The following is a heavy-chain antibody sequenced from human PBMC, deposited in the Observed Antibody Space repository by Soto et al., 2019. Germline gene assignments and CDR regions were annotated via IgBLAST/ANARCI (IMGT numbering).Heavy chain of an antibody. D-gene: IGHD5-18*01. CDR2: MYYTGSA. J-gene: IGHJ3*01. CDR3: SRTGYIYGSDAFDV. V-gene: IGHV4-31*03. Sequence: TLSLTCTVSGGSISSGQYYWSWIRQRPGKGLEWIGYMYYTGSAYYNPSLKSRVAISADTSERQFSLKLSSMTAADTAIYYCSRTGYIYGSDAFDVWGQGTVVTVSS. CDR1: GGSISSGQYY.